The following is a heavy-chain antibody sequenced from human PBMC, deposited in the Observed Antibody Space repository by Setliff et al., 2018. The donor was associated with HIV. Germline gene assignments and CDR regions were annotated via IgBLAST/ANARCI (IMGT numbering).Heavy chain of an antibody. D-gene: IGHD3-3*01. V-gene: IGHV4-39*07. J-gene: IGHJ4*02. CDR2: MYYSGNT. CDR1: GGSISSSSSY. CDR3: ARANFWSGYYGY. Sequence: ETLSLTCIVSGGSISSSSSYWGWIRLPPGKGLEWIGSMYYSGNTYYNPSLKSRVTISLDKSKNQFSLKLSSVTAADTAVYYCARANFWSGYYGYWGQGTLVTVSS.